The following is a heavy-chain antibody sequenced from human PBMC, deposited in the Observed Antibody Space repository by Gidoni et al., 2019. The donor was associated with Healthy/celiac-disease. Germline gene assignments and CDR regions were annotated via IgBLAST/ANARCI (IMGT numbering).Heavy chain of an antibody. CDR1: GFTFDDYA. CDR2: ISWNSGSI. CDR3: AKEQGATTVTTGVHYYYGMDV. Sequence: EVQLVESGGGLVQPGRSLRLSCAASGFTFDDYAMHWVRQAPGKGLEWVSGISWNSGSIGYADSVKGRFTISRDNAKNSLYLQMNSLRAEDTALYYCAKEQGATTVTTGVHYYYGMDVWGQGTTVTVSS. D-gene: IGHD4-17*01. V-gene: IGHV3-9*01. J-gene: IGHJ6*02.